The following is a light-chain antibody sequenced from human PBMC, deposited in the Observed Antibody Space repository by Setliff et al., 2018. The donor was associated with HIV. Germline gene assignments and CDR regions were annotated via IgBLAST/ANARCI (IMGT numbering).Light chain of an antibody. CDR2: STT. V-gene: IGLV7-43*01. Sequence: QAVVTHEPSLTVSPGGTVTLTCSSSTGAVASGHYANWFQQKPGQAPRALIYSTTYKHSWTPARFSGSLLGGRAALTLSDVRPEDEAEYYCLLYYGGFYVFGSGTKVTVL. J-gene: IGLJ1*01. CDR1: TGAVASGHY. CDR3: LLYYGGFYV.